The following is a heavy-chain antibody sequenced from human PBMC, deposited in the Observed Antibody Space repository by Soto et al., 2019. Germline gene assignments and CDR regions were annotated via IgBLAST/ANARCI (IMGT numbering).Heavy chain of an antibody. CDR3: AKLQAYNFGPGAYSDY. CDR1: GFTFSSYA. J-gene: IGHJ4*02. Sequence: GWSLRLSCAASGFTFSSYAMSWVRQAPGKGLEWVSAISGSGGSTDYVDSVKGRFTISRDNSKKMLYLQMNSLRDEDTAVYHCAKLQAYNFGPGAYSDYWGQGTLVTVS. CDR2: ISGSGGST. V-gene: IGHV3-23*01. D-gene: IGHD5-18*01.